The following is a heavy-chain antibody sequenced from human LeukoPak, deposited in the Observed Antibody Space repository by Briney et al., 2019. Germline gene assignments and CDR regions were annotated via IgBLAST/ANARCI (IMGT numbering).Heavy chain of an antibody. D-gene: IGHD7-27*01. CDR2: ISGNGGST. CDR3: AKGTGDTAYYFDF. J-gene: IGHJ4*02. CDR1: GFTFNNYA. V-gene: IGHV3-23*01. Sequence: GGSLRLSCAASGFTFNNYAMNWVRQAPGKGLEWVSAISGNGGSTYSVDSVRGRFTISRDNSRNTVSLQMNSLRADDTAVYYCAKGTGDTAYYFDFWGQGVLVTVSS.